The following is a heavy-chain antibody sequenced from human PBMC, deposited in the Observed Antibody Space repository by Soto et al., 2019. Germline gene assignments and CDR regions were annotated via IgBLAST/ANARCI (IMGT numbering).Heavy chain of an antibody. J-gene: IGHJ5*02. V-gene: IGHV4-30-4*01. D-gene: IGHD1-1*01. Sequence: SETLSLTCTVSSDSFSSGDYFLSWIRQTPEKGLEWIAYIYYSGSSHYNPSLKSRFTISIDTSRKQFSLTLRSVTAEDTAVYYCARSRAPKTRGLISNWFDPWGQGTLVTVSS. CDR3: ARSRAPKTRGLISNWFDP. CDR2: IYYSGSS. CDR1: SDSFSSGDYF.